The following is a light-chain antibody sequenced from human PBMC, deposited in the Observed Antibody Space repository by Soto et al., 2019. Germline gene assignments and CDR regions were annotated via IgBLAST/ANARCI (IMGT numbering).Light chain of an antibody. J-gene: IGLJ2*01. Sequence: QSALPQPPSASGSPGQRVSIPCSGSNSNIGNNTVSWYRHLPGSAPRLLIYTTNQRASGVTDRFSGSRSATSASLAISGLQSEDEADYYCAAWDDTLNGPVFGGGTKVTVL. V-gene: IGLV1-44*01. CDR1: NSNIGNNT. CDR2: TTN. CDR3: AAWDDTLNGPV.